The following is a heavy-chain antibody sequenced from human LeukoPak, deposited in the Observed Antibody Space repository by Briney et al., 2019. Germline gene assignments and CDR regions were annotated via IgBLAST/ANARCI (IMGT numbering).Heavy chain of an antibody. CDR3: AREWHSYLLTGYSPVEYCCYYMVV. CDR1: GFTLINYA. V-gene: IGHV3-30*04. J-gene: IGHJ6*03. D-gene: IGHD3-9*01. Sequence: GGSLRLSCPGSGFTLINYAVHWVRQAPGKGLEWLAVMSNAGRDKDIAYSVKRAYSVSREVSTDTLYLQMDSLRAENTAVYFCAREWHSYLLTGYSPVEYCCYYMVVWGKGATFTASS. CDR2: MSNAGRDK.